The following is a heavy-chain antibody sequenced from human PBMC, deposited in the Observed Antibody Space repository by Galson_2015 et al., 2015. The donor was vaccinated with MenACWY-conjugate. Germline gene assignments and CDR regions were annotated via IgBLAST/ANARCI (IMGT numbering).Heavy chain of an antibody. CDR1: GYTFTSYY. J-gene: IGHJ6*03. Sequence: SVKVSCKASGYTFTSYYMHWVRQAPGQGLEWMGIINPSGGSTSYAQKFQGRVTMTRDTSTSTVYMELSSLRSEDTAVYYCARAPDYGDRDGLYYYYMDVWGKGTTVTVPS. CDR3: ARAPDYGDRDGLYYYYMDV. D-gene: IGHD4-17*01. CDR2: INPSGGST. V-gene: IGHV1-46*03.